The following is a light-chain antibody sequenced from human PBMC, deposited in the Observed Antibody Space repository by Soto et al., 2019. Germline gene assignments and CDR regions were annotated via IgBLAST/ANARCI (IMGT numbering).Light chain of an antibody. Sequence: DIQLTQSPSFLSASVGDRVTITCRASLGISTYLAWYQQKPGKAPNLLIYAASPLQSGVPSRFSGSGSGTEFTLPISSLQPEHFATYYCQQVNTYTFGPGTKVDIK. CDR3: QQVNTYT. J-gene: IGKJ3*01. V-gene: IGKV1-9*01. CDR1: LGISTY. CDR2: AAS.